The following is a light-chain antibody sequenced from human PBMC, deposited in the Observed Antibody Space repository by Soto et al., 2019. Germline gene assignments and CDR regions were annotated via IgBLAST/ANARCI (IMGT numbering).Light chain of an antibody. J-gene: IGLJ3*02. V-gene: IGLV7-46*01. CDR1: TGYVTSGHY. CDR3: LLSYDGARV. Sequence: QAVVTQEPSLTVSPGGTVTLTCGSSTGYVTSGHYSYWFQQKPGQAPRTLIYNTNSKQSWTPARFSGSLLGGRAALTLSGAQPEDEADYYCLLSYDGARVFGGGTKLTVL. CDR2: NTN.